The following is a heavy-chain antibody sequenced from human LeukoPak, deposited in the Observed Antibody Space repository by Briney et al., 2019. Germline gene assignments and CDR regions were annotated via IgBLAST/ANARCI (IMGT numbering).Heavy chain of an antibody. J-gene: IGHJ4*02. CDR1: GYSFTSYW. CDR2: IYPGDSDT. D-gene: IGHD6-19*01. Sequence: GESLKISCKGPGYSFTSYWIGWVRQMPGKGLEWMGIIYPGDSDTRYSPSFQGQVTISADKSISTAYLQWSSLKASDTAMYYCARSPHSSGWDFDYWGQGTLVTVSS. V-gene: IGHV5-51*01. CDR3: ARSPHSSGWDFDY.